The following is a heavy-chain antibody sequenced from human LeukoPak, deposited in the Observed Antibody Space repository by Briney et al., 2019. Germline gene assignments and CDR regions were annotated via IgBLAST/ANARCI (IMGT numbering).Heavy chain of an antibody. CDR2: TSSSGSTI. D-gene: IGHD2-2*01. J-gene: IGHJ4*02. CDR1: GFTFSSYE. Sequence: GGSLRLSCAASGFTFSSYEMNWVRQAPGKGLEWVSYTSSSGSTIYYADSVKGRFTISRDNAKNSLYLQMNSLRAEDTAVYYCARAGYCSSTSCYGHYFDYWGQGTLVTVSS. CDR3: ARAGYCSSTSCYGHYFDY. V-gene: IGHV3-48*03.